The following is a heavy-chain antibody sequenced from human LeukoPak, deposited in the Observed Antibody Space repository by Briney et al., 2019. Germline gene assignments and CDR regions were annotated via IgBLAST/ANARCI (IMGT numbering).Heavy chain of an antibody. CDR3: ARDGYNYALEY. J-gene: IGHJ4*02. D-gene: IGHD5-24*01. Sequence: PGGSLRLSCAASGFTFSYFSMNWDRQAPGKGLEWLSYISSSSSNIYYADSVKGRFTISRDNAKNSLYLQVSSLRDEDTAVYYCARDGYNYALEYWGQGTLVTVSS. CDR1: GFTFSYFS. V-gene: IGHV3-48*02. CDR2: ISSSSSNI.